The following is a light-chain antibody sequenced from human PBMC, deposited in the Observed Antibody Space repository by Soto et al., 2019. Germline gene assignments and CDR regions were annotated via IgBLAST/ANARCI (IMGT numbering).Light chain of an antibody. CDR2: NVN. CDR1: SSDVGGYNY. V-gene: IGLV2-14*01. Sequence: QSALTQPASVSGSPGQSITISCTGTSSDVGGYNYVSWYQQHPGEVPKLIIFNVNNRPSGVSNRFSGSKSGNTASLTISGLQAEDEADYYCSSFTSSTTYVFGTGTK. CDR3: SSFTSSTTYV. J-gene: IGLJ1*01.